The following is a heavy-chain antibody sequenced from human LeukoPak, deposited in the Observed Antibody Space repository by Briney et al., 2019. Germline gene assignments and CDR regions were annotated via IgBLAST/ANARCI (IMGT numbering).Heavy chain of an antibody. CDR3: ARAPYYDFWSGSFDY. D-gene: IGHD3-3*01. Sequence: SETLSLTCAVYGGSFSGYYWSWIRQPPGKGLEWIGEINHSGSTNYNPSLKSRVTISVDTSKNQFSLKLSSVTAADTAVYYCARAPYYDFWSGSFDYWGQGTLVTVSS. CDR2: INHSGST. CDR1: GGSFSGYY. J-gene: IGHJ4*02. V-gene: IGHV4-34*01.